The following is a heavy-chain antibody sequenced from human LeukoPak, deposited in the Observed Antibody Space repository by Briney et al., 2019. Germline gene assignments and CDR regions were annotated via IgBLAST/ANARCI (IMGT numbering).Heavy chain of an antibody. CDR3: ARGGMVYALDY. D-gene: IGHD2-8*01. J-gene: IGHJ4*02. CDR2: INTNTGNP. V-gene: IGHV7-4-1*01. Sequence: GASVKVSCKASGYTFTSYAMNWVRQAPGQGLEWMGWINTNTGNPTYAQGFTGRFVFSLDTSVCTAYQQICSLKAEDTAVYYCARGGMVYALDYWGQGTLVTVSS. CDR1: GYTFTSYA.